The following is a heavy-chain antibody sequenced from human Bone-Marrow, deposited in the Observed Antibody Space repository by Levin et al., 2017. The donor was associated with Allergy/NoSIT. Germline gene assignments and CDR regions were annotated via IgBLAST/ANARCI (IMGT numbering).Heavy chain of an antibody. J-gene: IGHJ3*02. CDR2: ISSSGSTI. Sequence: GESLKISCAASGFTFSDYYMSWIRQAPGKGLEWVSYISSSGSTIYYADSVKGRFTISRDNAKNSLYLQMNSLRAEDTAVYYCAREGPTDAFDIWGQGTMVTVSS. V-gene: IGHV3-11*01. CDR1: GFTFSDYY. CDR3: AREGPTDAFDI.